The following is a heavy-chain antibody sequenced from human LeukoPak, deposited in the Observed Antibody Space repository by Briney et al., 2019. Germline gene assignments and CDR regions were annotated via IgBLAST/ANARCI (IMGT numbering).Heavy chain of an antibody. CDR3: ATQAQILDAFDI. Sequence: ASVKVSCKASGYTFTSYAMHWVRQAPGQGLEWMGWINAGNGNTKYSQKFQGRVTITRDTSASTAYMELSSLRSEDTAVYYCATQAQILDAFDIWGQGTMVTVSS. CDR1: GYTFTSYA. J-gene: IGHJ3*02. CDR2: INAGNGNT. V-gene: IGHV1-3*01.